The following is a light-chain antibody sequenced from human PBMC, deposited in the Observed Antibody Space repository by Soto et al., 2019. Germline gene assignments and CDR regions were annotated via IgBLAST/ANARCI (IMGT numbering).Light chain of an antibody. J-gene: IGLJ1*01. CDR2: EDK. CDR1: ALPQKY. CDR3: YSTDSSGNLYV. V-gene: IGLV3-10*01. Sequence: SYELTQPPSVSVSPGQTARITCSGDALPQKYAYWYQQKSGQAPVLVIYEDKKRPSVIPERFSGSSSGTMATLTISGAQVEDEADFYCYSTDSSGNLYVFGTGTKVTVL.